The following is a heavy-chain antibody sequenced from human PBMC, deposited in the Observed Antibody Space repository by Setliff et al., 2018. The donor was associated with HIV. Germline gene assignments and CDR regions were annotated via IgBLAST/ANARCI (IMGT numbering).Heavy chain of an antibody. CDR2: IYHSGST. Sequence: PSETLSLTCAVSGYSISSGYYWGWIRQPPGKGLEWIGSIYHSGSTYYNPSLKSRVTISVDTSKNQFSLKLSSVTAADTAVYYCARVATGPESFDIWGQGTMVTVSS. CDR1: GYSISSGYY. V-gene: IGHV4-38-2*01. CDR3: ARVATGPESFDI. D-gene: IGHD3-9*01. J-gene: IGHJ3*02.